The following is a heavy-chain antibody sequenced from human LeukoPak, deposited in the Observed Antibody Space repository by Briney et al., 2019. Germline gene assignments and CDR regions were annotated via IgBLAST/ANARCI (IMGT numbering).Heavy chain of an antibody. D-gene: IGHD5-12*01. CDR1: GFTFTSSW. V-gene: IGHV3-48*03. CDR2: MSFSGSST. Sequence: GGSLRLSCAASGFTFTSSWMTWVRQAPGRGLEWVSYMSFSGSSTYYADSVKGRFTISRDNAKNSLYLQMNSLRAEDTAVYYCARGYSSYYPDAFDIWGQGTMVTVSS. J-gene: IGHJ3*02. CDR3: ARGYSSYYPDAFDI.